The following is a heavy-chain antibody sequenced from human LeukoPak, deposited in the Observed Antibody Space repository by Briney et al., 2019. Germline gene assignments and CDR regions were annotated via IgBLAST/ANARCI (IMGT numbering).Heavy chain of an antibody. V-gene: IGHV3-48*03. CDR3: AREGPSFDY. Sequence: GSLRLSCAASGFTFSHYEMNWVRQAPGKGLEWVSCVSSSGSTIYYADSVKGRFTISRDNAKNSLYLQMNSLRAEDTAVYYCAREGPSFDYWGQGTLVTVSS. CDR2: VSSSGSTI. CDR1: GFTFSHYE. J-gene: IGHJ4*02.